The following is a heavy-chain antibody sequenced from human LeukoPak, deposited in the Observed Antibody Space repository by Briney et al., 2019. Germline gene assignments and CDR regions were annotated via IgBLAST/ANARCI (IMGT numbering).Heavy chain of an antibody. J-gene: IGHJ4*02. D-gene: IGHD3-9*01. CDR3: AKDIRDYEVLTGSGGIDY. CDR2: ISGSGGNT. V-gene: IGHV3-23*01. CDR1: GFTFSSYS. Sequence: GGSLRLSCAASGFTFSSYSMNWVRQAPGKGLEWVSGISGSGGNTYYADSLKGRFTISRDNSKSTLFLQMNSLRAEDTAVYFCAKDIRDYEVLTGSGGIDYWGQGTLVTVDS.